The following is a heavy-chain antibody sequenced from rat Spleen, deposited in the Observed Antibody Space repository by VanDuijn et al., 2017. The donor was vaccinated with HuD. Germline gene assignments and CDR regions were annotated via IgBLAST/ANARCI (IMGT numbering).Heavy chain of an antibody. Sequence: QVQLKESGPGLVQPSQTLSLTCTVSGFSLTSYHVSWVRQPPGKGLEWMGLIWTDGNTAYNSLLKSRLSISRDTSKSQVFLKMNSLQTEDTATYYCARDSTDPWGYFDFWGPGTMVTVSS. D-gene: IGHD1-1*01. J-gene: IGHJ1*01. CDR1: GFSLTSYH. CDR2: IWTDGNT. V-gene: IGHV2-43*01. CDR3: ARDSTDPWGYFDF.